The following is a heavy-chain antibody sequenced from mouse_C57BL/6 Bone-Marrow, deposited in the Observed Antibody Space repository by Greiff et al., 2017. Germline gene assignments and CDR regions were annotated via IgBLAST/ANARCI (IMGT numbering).Heavy chain of an antibody. CDR1: GYTFTSYW. V-gene: IGHV1-50*01. J-gene: IGHJ3*01. D-gene: IGHD1-1*02. CDR2: IDPSDSYT. Sequence: QVQLQQPGAELVKPGASVKLSCKASGYTFTSYWMQWVKQRPGQGLEWIGEIDPSDSYTNYTQKFKGKATLTVDTSSSTAYMQLSSLTSEDSAVYYCAFIWSFAYWGQGTLVTVSA. CDR3: AFIWSFAY.